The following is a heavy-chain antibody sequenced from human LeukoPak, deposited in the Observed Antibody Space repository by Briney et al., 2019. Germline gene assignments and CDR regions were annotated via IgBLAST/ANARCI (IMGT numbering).Heavy chain of an antibody. D-gene: IGHD3-10*01. J-gene: IGHJ4*02. Sequence: GGSLRLSCAASGFTFSSYAMHWVRQAPGKGLEWVAVISYDGSNKYYADSVKGRFTISRDNSKNTLYLQMNSLRAEDTAVYYCARDRRVRYYFDYWGQGTLVTVSS. V-gene: IGHV3-30-3*01. CDR3: ARDRRVRYYFDY. CDR2: ISYDGSNK. CDR1: GFTFSSYA.